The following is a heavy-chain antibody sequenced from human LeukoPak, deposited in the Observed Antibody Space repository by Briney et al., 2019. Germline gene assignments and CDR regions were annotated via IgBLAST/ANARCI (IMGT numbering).Heavy chain of an antibody. J-gene: IGHJ4*02. Sequence: ASVKVSCKASGGTFSSYAISWVRQAPGQGLEWMGRIIPIFGTANYAQKFQGRVTITTDESTSTAYMELSSLRSEGTAVYYCAREGKYVAMPDYWGQGTLVTVSS. CDR1: GGTFSSYA. CDR2: IIPIFGTA. V-gene: IGHV1-69*05. D-gene: IGHD2-2*01. CDR3: AREGKYVAMPDY.